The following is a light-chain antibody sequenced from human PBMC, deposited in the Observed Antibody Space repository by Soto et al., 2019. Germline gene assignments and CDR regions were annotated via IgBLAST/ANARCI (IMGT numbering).Light chain of an antibody. CDR3: GADHGSGSNFVSV. CDR1: SGYSNYK. Sequence: QSVLTQPPSASASLGASVTLTCTLSSGYSNYKVDWYQQRPGKGHRFVMRVGTGGIVGSKGDGIPDRFSVLGSGLNRYLTIKNIQEEYESDYHCGADHGSGSNFVSVFGGGTKLTVL. J-gene: IGLJ2*01. V-gene: IGLV9-49*01. CDR2: VGTGGIVG.